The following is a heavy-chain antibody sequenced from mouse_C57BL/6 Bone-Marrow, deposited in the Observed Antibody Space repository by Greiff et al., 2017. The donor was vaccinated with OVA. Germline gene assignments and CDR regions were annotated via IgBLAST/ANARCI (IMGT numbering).Heavy chain of an antibody. CDR1: GYTFTSYW. V-gene: IGHV1-55*01. CDR2: IYPGSGST. Sequence: QVQLQQPGAELVKPGASVKMSCKASGYTFTSYWLTWVKQRPGQGREWIGDIYPGSGSTNYNEKFKSKATLTVDTSSSTAYMQLSSLTSEDSAVYYCARTYYDYDEKDYWGQGTTLTVSS. D-gene: IGHD2-4*01. CDR3: ARTYYDYDEKDY. J-gene: IGHJ2*01.